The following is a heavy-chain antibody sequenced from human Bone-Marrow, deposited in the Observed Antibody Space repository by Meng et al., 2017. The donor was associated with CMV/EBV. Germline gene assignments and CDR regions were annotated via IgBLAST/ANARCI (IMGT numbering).Heavy chain of an antibody. CDR1: SFSRHA. CDR3: ARSPPGDCSRTSCSNFQH. D-gene: IGHD2-2*01. CDR2: IIPIFGTP. J-gene: IGHJ1*01. Sequence: SFSRHAISWVRQAPGQGLEWMGGIIPIFGTPNYAQKSQGRVTITADESTNTAYMELNSLTSEDTAVYFCARSPPGDCSRTSCSNFQHWGQGTLVTVSS. V-gene: IGHV1-69*01.